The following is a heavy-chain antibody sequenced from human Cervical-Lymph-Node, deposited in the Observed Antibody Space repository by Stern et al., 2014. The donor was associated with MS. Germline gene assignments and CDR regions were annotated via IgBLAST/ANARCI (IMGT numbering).Heavy chain of an antibody. D-gene: IGHD3-22*01. CDR3: ARVVRSESGGYYYEMLDH. J-gene: IGHJ4*02. Sequence: QVQLQESGPGLVKPSQTLSLTCTVSGGSVSSGSDYWNWIRQPAGKGLEWIGRIYSRGATNYNPSLKSRVNISLDPSKTQFSLNLPSVTAADTAVYYCARVVRSESGGYYYEMLDHWGQGALVTVSS. V-gene: IGHV4-61*02. CDR1: GGSVSSGSDY. CDR2: IYSRGAT.